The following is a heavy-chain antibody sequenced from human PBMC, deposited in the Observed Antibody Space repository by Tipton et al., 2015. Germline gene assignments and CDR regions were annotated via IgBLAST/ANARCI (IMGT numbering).Heavy chain of an antibody. J-gene: IGHJ4*02. CDR2: ISHSGNT. D-gene: IGHD3-9*01. V-gene: IGHV4-38-2*01. Sequence: LRLSCAASGFTFNNYAMSWVRQAPGKGLEWIGTISHSGNTFYNPSLKSRVTISADTSKNQFSLRLSSVTAADTAVYYCACHDYDLLTRDYQTVDYWGQAARVTVSS. CDR3: ACHDYDLLTRDYQTVDY. CDR1: GFTFNNYA.